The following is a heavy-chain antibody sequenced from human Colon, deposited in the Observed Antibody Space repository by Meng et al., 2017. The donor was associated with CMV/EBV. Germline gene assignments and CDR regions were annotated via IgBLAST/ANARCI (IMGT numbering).Heavy chain of an antibody. D-gene: IGHD3-10*01. V-gene: IGHV4-39*07. CDR1: GGSLTTNSYF. J-gene: IGHJ4*02. CDR3: ARGVLNFFDY. Sequence: QLEESGPGLVKPSETLSLTCSVSGGSLTTNSYFWAWIRQPPGKGLEYIGSIYNSGSTYYNASLKSRVTMSVDTSKNQFSLKLSSVTAADTAKYYCARGVLNFFDYWGQGTLVTVSS. CDR2: IYNSGST.